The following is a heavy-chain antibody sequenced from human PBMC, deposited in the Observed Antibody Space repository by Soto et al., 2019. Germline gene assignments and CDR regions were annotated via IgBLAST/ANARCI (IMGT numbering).Heavy chain of an antibody. Sequence: GGSLRLSCAASGFTFSSYAMSWVRQAPGKGLEWVSAISGSGGGTYYADSVKGRFTISRDNSKNPLYLQMNSLRAEDTAVYYCAKNGNIVVVPAAPDYWGQGTLVTVSS. D-gene: IGHD2-2*01. CDR1: GFTFSSYA. CDR2: ISGSGGGT. J-gene: IGHJ4*02. CDR3: AKNGNIVVVPAAPDY. V-gene: IGHV3-23*01.